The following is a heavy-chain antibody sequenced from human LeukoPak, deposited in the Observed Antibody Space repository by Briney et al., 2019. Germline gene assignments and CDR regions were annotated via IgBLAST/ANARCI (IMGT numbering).Heavy chain of an antibody. CDR1: GFTFSGSA. D-gene: IGHD2-2*02. Sequence: GGSLRLSCAASGFTFSGSAMHWVRQASGKGLEWVGRIRSKANSYATAYAASVKGRFTISRDDSKNTAYLQMNSLKTEDTAVYYSTREYCSSTSCYNYWGQGTLVTVSS. J-gene: IGHJ4*02. CDR2: IRSKANSYAT. CDR3: TREYCSSTSCYNY. V-gene: IGHV3-73*01.